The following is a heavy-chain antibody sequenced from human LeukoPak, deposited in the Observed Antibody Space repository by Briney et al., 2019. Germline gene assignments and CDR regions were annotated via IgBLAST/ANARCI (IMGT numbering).Heavy chain of an antibody. Sequence: ASVKVSCKASGYTFTGYYMHWVRQAPGQGLEWMGWISAYNGNTNYAQKLQGRVTMTTDTSTSTAYMELSSLRSEDTAVYYCARGNTGTTFGWFDPWGQGTLVTVSS. CDR2: ISAYNGNT. CDR1: GYTFTGYY. J-gene: IGHJ5*02. D-gene: IGHD1-7*01. V-gene: IGHV1-18*04. CDR3: ARGNTGTTFGWFDP.